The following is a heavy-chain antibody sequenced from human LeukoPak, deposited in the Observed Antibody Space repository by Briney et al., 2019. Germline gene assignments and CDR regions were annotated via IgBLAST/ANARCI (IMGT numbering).Heavy chain of an antibody. J-gene: IGHJ4*02. Sequence: GGSLRLSCAASGFTFSSYGMHWVRQAPGKGLEWVAVISYDGSNKYYADSVKGRFTISRDNSKNTLYLQMNSLRAEDTAVYYCAREFWDYWGQGTLVTVSS. V-gene: IGHV3-30*03. CDR2: ISYDGSNK. CDR1: GFTFSSYG. CDR3: AREFWDY.